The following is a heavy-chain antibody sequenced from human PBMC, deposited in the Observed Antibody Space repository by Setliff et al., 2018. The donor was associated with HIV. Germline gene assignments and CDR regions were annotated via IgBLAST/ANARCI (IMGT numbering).Heavy chain of an antibody. J-gene: IGHJ4*02. CDR3: ARHVGISIGGTRGDFDC. D-gene: IGHD6-13*01. V-gene: IGHV4-34*01. CDR2: INHSGST. Sequence: SETLSLTWAVYGGSFSGYYWSWIRQSPEKRLEWIGEINHSGSTNYNPSLKSRVTISVDTSKNQFSLKLSSVTAADTAVYYCARHVGISIGGTRGDFDCWGQGTLVTVSS. CDR1: GGSFSGYY.